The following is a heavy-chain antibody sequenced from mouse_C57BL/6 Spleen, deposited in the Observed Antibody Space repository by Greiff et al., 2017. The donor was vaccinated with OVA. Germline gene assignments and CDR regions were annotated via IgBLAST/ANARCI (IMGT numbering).Heavy chain of an antibody. CDR1: GYAFTNYL. J-gene: IGHJ1*03. Sequence: VQLQESGAELVRPGTSVKVSCKASGYAFTNYLIEWVKQRPGQGLAWIGVINPGSGGTNYNEKFKGKATLTADKSSSTAYMQLSSLTSEDSAVYFCARGITTVWYFDVWGTGTTVTVSS. V-gene: IGHV1-54*01. D-gene: IGHD1-1*01. CDR2: INPGSGGT. CDR3: ARGITTVWYFDV.